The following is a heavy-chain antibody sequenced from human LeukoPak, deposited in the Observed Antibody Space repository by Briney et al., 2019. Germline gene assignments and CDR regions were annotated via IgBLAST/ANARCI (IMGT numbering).Heavy chain of an antibody. Sequence: GGSLRLSCAASGSTFSSYSMNWVRQAPGKGLEWVSSISSSSSYIYYADSVKGRFTISRDNAKNSLHLQMNNLRAEDTAVYYCARSGDTYYYDSSSWGQGTMVTVSS. CDR2: ISSSSSYI. CDR3: ARSGDTYYYDSSS. V-gene: IGHV3-21*01. CDR1: GSTFSSYS. D-gene: IGHD3-22*01. J-gene: IGHJ3*01.